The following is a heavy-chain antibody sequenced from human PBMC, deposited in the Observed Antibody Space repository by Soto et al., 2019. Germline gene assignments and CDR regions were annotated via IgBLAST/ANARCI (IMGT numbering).Heavy chain of an antibody. D-gene: IGHD3-22*01. V-gene: IGHV1-69*13. CDR1: GGTFSSYA. J-gene: IGHJ5*02. CDR3: ARDYDSSGYYPNWFDP. Sequence: SVKVSCKASGGTFSSYAISWVRQAPGQGLEWMGGIIPIFGTANYAQKFQGRVTITADESTSTAYMELSSLRSEDTAVYYCARDYDSSGYYPNWFDPRGQGTLVTVSS. CDR2: IIPIFGTA.